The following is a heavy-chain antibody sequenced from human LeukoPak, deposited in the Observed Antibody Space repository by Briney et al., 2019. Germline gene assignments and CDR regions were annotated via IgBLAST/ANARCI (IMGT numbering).Heavy chain of an antibody. CDR2: IYYSGST. J-gene: IGHJ6*03. Sequence: SETLSLTCTVSGGSISSYYWSWIRQPPGKGLEWIGYIYYSGSTNYNPSLKCRVTISVDTSKNQFSLKLSSVTAADTAVYYCARGMEGSGSYRYYYYYMDVWGKGTTVTISS. D-gene: IGHD3-10*01. V-gene: IGHV4-59*01. CDR3: ARGMEGSGSYRYYYYYMDV. CDR1: GGSISSYY.